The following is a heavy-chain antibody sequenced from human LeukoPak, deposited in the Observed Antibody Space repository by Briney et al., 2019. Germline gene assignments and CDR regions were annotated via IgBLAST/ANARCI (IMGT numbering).Heavy chain of an antibody. V-gene: IGHV3-48*03. CDR2: ISSSGTTT. J-gene: IGHJ4*02. D-gene: IGHD2-2*01. CDR1: GFTFSSYE. CDR3: ARGRPAATPMDY. Sequence: GGSLRLSCAASGFTFSSYEMNWVRQAPGKGLEWVSYISSSGTTTYYAASVKGRFTISRDNAKNSLYLQMNSLRAEDTAVYYCARGRPAATPMDYWGQGMLVTVSS.